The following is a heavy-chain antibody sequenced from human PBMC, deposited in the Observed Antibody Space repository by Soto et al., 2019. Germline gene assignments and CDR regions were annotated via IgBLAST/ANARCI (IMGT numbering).Heavy chain of an antibody. V-gene: IGHV4-39*01. CDR2: IYYSGST. D-gene: IGHD3-10*01. CDR1: GGSISSSSYY. J-gene: IGHJ4*02. Sequence: SETLSLTCTVSGGSISSSSYYWGWIRQPPGKGLEWIGTIYYSGSTYYNPSLKSRVTISVDTSRTQFSLRLSSVTAADTAVYYCARSSYYSDYYFDYWGQGTLVTVSS. CDR3: ARSSYYSDYYFDY.